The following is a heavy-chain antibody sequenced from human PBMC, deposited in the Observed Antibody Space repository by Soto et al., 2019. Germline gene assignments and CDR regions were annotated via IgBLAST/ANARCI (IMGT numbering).Heavy chain of an antibody. V-gene: IGHV3-30*18. D-gene: IGHD3-10*01. J-gene: IGHJ4*02. CDR3: AKDSDGSGSKDY. CDR2: ISYDGNNK. Sequence: QVQLVESGGGVVQPGRSLRLSCAASGFTFSSYGMHWVRQAPGKGLEWVAVISYDGNNKYYADSVKGRFTISRDNSKNTLYVQMNSLRVEDTAVYYCAKDSDGSGSKDYWGQGTLVTVSS. CDR1: GFTFSSYG.